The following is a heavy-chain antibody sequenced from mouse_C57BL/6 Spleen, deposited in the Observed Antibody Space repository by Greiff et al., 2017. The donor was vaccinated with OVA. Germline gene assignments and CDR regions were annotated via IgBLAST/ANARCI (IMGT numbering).Heavy chain of an antibody. CDR3: AMKQLRPYYAMDY. V-gene: IGHV1-54*01. Sequence: VQLQQSGAELVRPGTSVKVSCKASGYAFTNYLIEWVKQRPGQGLEWIGVINPGSGGTNYNEKFKGKATLTADKSSSTAYMQLSSLTSEDSAVYFCAMKQLRPYYAMDYWGQGTSVTVSS. D-gene: IGHD3-2*02. J-gene: IGHJ4*01. CDR2: INPGSGGT. CDR1: GYAFTNYL.